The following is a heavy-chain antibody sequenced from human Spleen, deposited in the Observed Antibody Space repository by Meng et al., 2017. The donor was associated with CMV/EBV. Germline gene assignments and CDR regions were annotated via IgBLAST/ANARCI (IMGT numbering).Heavy chain of an antibody. D-gene: IGHD3-22*01. CDR3: ASLVVITTGGAFDI. Sequence: GGSLRLSCAAPGFTFSSYTIHWVRQAPGKGLEWVAVISFHGSNEFYADSVKGRFTISRDNSKNTVFLQMNSLRAEDTAVYYCASLVVITTGGAFDIWGQGTMVTVSS. CDR1: GFTFSSYT. J-gene: IGHJ3*02. CDR2: ISFHGSNE. V-gene: IGHV3-30-3*01.